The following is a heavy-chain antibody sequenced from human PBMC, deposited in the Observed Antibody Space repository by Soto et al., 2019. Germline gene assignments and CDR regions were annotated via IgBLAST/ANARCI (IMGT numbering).Heavy chain of an antibody. Sequence: GGSLRLSCAASGFTFSSYAMSWVRQAPGKGLEWVSAISGSGGSTYYADSVKGRFTISRDNSKNTLYLQMNSLRAEDTAVYYCANIRGYSGNYYYYMDVWGKGTTVTVSS. CDR3: ANIRGYSGNYYYYMDV. V-gene: IGHV3-23*01. J-gene: IGHJ6*03. CDR1: GFTFSSYA. CDR2: ISGSGGST. D-gene: IGHD3-22*01.